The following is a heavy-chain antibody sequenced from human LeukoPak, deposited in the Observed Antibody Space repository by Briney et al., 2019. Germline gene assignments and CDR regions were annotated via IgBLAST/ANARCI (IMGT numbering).Heavy chain of an antibody. J-gene: IGHJ4*02. CDR1: SDSISNGGYS. CDR3: ATEVDYHYGSGSYSNYFDY. V-gene: IGHV4-30-4*07. D-gene: IGHD3-10*01. Sequence: SSETLSLTCAVSSDSISNGGYSWSWIRQSPGKGLEWIGYIYYSGHTYYNPSLKSRLTISVDTSKNQFSLKLRSVTAADTAMYYCATEVDYHYGSGSYSNYFDYWGQGTLVTVSS. CDR2: IYYSGHT.